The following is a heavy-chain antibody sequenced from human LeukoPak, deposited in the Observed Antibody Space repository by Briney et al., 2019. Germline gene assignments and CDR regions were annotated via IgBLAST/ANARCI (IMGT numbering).Heavy chain of an antibody. V-gene: IGHV3-30*02. CDR2: IRYDGSNK. CDR3: ARYYGSGSSYYYYMDV. D-gene: IGHD3-10*01. Sequence: GGSLRLSCAASGFTFSSYGMHWVRQAPGKGLEWVAFIRYDGSNKYYADSVKGRFTISRDNAKNSLYLQMNSLRAEDTAVYYCARYYGSGSSYYYYMDVWGKGTTVTISS. CDR1: GFTFSSYG. J-gene: IGHJ6*03.